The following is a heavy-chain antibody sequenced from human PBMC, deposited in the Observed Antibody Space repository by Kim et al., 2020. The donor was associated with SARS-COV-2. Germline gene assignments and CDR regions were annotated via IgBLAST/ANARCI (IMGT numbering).Heavy chain of an antibody. V-gene: IGHV3-23*01. CDR3: AKGGYRSAWDY. D-gene: IGHD6-19*01. CDR2: ISGGGDAT. J-gene: IGHJ4*02. Sequence: GGSLRLSCAASGFTFSSYSMSWVRQAPGKGLEWVSSISGGGDATNYEDSVRGRFTISRDNSKNTLDLQMNSLRGEDTAVYYCAKGGYRSAWDYWCQGTL. CDR1: GFTFSSYS.